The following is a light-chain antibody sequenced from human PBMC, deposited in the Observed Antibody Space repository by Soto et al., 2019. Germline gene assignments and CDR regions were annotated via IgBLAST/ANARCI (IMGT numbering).Light chain of an antibody. Sequence: DIPMTQSPPSLSASVGDRVTITCRASQSIGGYLNWYQQKPGRVPRLLIYAASALQSGVPSRFSGSGSGTDFALTISSLQPEDCATYYCQQSYSDPTFGPGTRVEVK. CDR1: QSIGGY. V-gene: IGKV1-39*01. CDR2: AAS. CDR3: QQSYSDPT. J-gene: IGKJ1*01.